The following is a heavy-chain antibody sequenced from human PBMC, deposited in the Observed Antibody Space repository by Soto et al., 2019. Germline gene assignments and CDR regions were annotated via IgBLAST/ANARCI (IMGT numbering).Heavy chain of an antibody. Sequence: GASVKVSCKASGYTFTGYYVHWVRQAPGQGLEWMGWINPNSGGTNYAQYFQGRVTMTRDTTISTVYMELSRLRSDDTAVYFCAREDTAMVRSDYYYGLDVWGQGTTVTV. V-gene: IGHV1-2*02. D-gene: IGHD5-18*01. CDR1: GYTFTGYY. CDR3: AREDTAMVRSDYYYGLDV. CDR2: INPNSGGT. J-gene: IGHJ6*02.